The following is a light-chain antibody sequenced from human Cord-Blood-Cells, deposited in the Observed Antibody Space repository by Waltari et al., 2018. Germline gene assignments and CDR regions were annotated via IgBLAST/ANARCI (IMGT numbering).Light chain of an antibody. V-gene: IGKV4-1*01. CDR2: WAS. CDR3: QQYYSTPLT. CDR1: QSVSYSSNNENY. J-gene: IGKJ4*01. Sequence: DIVMTQSPDSLAVSLGERATINCKSSQSVSYSSNNENYLAWYQQKPGPPPKLLIYWASTRESGVPDRFSGSGSGTDFTLTISSLQAEDVAVYYCQQYYSTPLTFGGGTKVEIK.